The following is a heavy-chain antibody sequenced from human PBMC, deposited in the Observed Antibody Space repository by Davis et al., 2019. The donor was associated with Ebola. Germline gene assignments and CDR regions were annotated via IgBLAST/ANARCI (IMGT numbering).Heavy chain of an antibody. V-gene: IGHV4-31*03. D-gene: IGHD3-22*01. Sequence: PSETLSLTCNVSGGSISRGGSYWTWIRQHPGKGLEWIGYIYYSGSTYYKPSLKSRVTISLDTSKNQFSLNLYSVTAADTAVYYCARDLRYDSSGYDYYFYMDVWGKGTTVTVSS. J-gene: IGHJ6*03. CDR3: ARDLRYDSSGYDYYFYMDV. CDR1: GGSISRGGSY. CDR2: IYYSGST.